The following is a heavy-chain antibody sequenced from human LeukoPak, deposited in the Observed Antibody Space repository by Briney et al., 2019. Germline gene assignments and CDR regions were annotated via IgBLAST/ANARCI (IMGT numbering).Heavy chain of an antibody. CDR1: GFIFRRNG. CDR3: ARGNYFDF. J-gene: IGHJ4*02. V-gene: IGHV3-33*01. CDR2: IWYDGSKT. Sequence: AGGSLRLSCAASGFIFRRNGMHWVRQVPGKGLEWVALIWYDGSKTYYADSVKGRFTISRDNAKNSLYLQMNSLRAEDTAIYYCARGNYFDFWGQGTLVTVSS.